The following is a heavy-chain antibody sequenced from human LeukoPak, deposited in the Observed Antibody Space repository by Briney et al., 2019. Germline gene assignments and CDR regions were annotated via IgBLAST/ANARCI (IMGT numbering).Heavy chain of an antibody. D-gene: IGHD1-26*01. CDR2: IYAGGST. Sequence: GGSLRLSCAASGFAVSTNYMSWVRQAPGKGLGWVSVIYAGGSTYYADSVKGRFIISRDNSKNTLYLQMNSLRVEDKAVYYCARDGFIEGATTTKGGFDYWGQGTPVTVSS. J-gene: IGHJ4*02. CDR1: GFAVSTNY. CDR3: ARDGFIEGATTTKGGFDY. V-gene: IGHV3-66*01.